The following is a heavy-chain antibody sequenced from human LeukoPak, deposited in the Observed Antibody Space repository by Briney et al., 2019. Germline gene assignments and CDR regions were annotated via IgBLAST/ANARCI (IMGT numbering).Heavy chain of an antibody. V-gene: IGHV3-7*01. CDR1: GFTFSNYW. CDR2: INVDGSET. Sequence: GGSLRLSCAASGFTFSNYWMRWVRQAPGKGLEWVANINVDGSETYYIKSVKGRFTISRDNAKNTLYLQMNSLRAEDTAVYYCARERYGSGLDYWGQGTLVTVSS. J-gene: IGHJ4*02. D-gene: IGHD5-24*01. CDR3: ARERYGSGLDY.